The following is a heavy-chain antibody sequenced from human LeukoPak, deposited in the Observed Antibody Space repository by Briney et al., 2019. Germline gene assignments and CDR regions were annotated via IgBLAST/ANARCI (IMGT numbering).Heavy chain of an antibody. CDR1: GFSFSSYT. CDR3: TKGGFDYGDPDPGVIDY. D-gene: IGHD4-17*01. J-gene: IGHJ4*02. CDR2: INTSSSYI. V-gene: IGHV3-21*01. Sequence: PGGSLRLSCAASGFSFSSYTMNWVRQAPGKGLEWVSSINTSSSYINYADSVKGQFIISRDNAKNSLSLQMNNLRAEDTAVYYCTKGGFDYGDPDPGVIDYWGQGTLVTVSS.